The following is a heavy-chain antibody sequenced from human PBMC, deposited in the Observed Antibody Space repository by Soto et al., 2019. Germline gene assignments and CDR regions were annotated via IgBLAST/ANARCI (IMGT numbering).Heavy chain of an antibody. CDR2: INHSGST. CDR1: GGSFSGYC. V-gene: IGHV4-34*01. D-gene: IGHD2-2*02. Sequence: SETLSLTCAVYGGSFSGYCWSWIRQPPGKGLEWIGEINHSGSTNYNPSLKSRVTISVDTSKNQFALKLSTVTAADTAVYYCSRGGSTRYSRPRLYYYGMDVCGQGTTVTVSS. CDR3: SRGGSTRYSRPRLYYYGMDV. J-gene: IGHJ6*02.